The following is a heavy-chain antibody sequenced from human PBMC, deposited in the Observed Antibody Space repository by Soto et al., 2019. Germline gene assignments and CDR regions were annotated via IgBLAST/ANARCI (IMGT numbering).Heavy chain of an antibody. Sequence: QVQLVESGGGVVQPGRSLTLSCAASGFPFSSYAMHWVRQAPGKGLEWVTLISYAGTNKYYADSVKGRFTISRDNSKNTLSLQMNSLRAEDTAVYYCATYWRYGDSDGFDVWGQGTMVTVSS. D-gene: IGHD2-21*02. CDR3: ATYWRYGDSDGFDV. V-gene: IGHV3-30-3*01. CDR1: GFPFSSYA. J-gene: IGHJ3*01. CDR2: ISYAGTNK.